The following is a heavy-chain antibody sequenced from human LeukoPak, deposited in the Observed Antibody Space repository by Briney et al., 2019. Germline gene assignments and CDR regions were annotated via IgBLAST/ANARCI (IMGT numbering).Heavy chain of an antibody. CDR3: ITPSGCHIDY. CDR2: IKSETDGATT. J-gene: IGHJ4*02. D-gene: IGHD6-19*01. Sequence: GGSLRLSCEAFGVLFADAWMGWVRQAPGKGLEWVGRIKSETDGATTDYSASVKGRFTISRDDAQTTVHLVMNRLRTEYCGVYYCITPSGCHIDYWGQGTLVTVSS. CDR1: GVLFADAW. V-gene: IGHV3-15*01.